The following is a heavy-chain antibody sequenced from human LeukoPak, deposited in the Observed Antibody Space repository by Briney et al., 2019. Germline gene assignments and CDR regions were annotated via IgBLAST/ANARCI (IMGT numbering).Heavy chain of an antibody. J-gene: IGHJ4*02. CDR2: MNPNSGNT. CDR3: ARGYYYDSSGYGY. D-gene: IGHD3-22*01. CDR1: GGTFSSYA. V-gene: IGHV1-8*02. Sequence: ASVKVSCKASGGTFSSYAISWVRQATGQGLEWMGGMNPNSGNTGYAQKFQGRVTMTRNTSISTAYMELSSLRSEDTAVYYCARGYYYDSSGYGYWGQGTLVTVSS.